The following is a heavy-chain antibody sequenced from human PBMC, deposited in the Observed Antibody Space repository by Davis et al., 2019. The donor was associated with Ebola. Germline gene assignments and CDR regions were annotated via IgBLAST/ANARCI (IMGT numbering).Heavy chain of an antibody. Sequence: MPGGSLRLSCAVSGGSVSSGSYYWSWIRQPPGKGLEWIGEINHSGSTNYNPSLKSRVTISVDTSKNQFSLKLSSVTAADTAVYYCARDSVLVPAASYYYYGMDVWGQGTTVTVSS. V-gene: IGHV4-61*01. CDR2: INHSGST. J-gene: IGHJ6*02. D-gene: IGHD2-2*01. CDR1: GGSVSSGSYY. CDR3: ARDSVLVPAASYYYYGMDV.